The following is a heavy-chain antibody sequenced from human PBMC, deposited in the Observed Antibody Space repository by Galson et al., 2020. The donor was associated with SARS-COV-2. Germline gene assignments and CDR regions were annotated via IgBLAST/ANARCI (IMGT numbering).Heavy chain of an antibody. V-gene: IGHV4-34*01. D-gene: IGHD3-16*01. Sequence: SETLSLTCAVYGGSFSGYYWSWIRQPPGKGLEWIGEINHSGSTNYNPSLKSRVTIAVDTSKNQFSLKLSPVTAADTAVYYCARGIPGEKGYWGQGTLVTVSS. CDR3: ARGIPGEKGY. J-gene: IGHJ4*02. CDR1: GGSFSGYY. CDR2: INHSGST.